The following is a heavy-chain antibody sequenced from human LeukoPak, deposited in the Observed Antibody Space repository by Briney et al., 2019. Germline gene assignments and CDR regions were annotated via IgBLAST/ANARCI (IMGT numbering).Heavy chain of an antibody. J-gene: IGHJ3*02. CDR1: GYTFTSYY. V-gene: IGHV1-46*01. CDR2: INPSDGST. D-gene: IGHD5-24*01. CDR3: ARIRDGYNDAYDI. Sequence: ASVKVSCKASGYTFTSYYIHLVQQAPGQGFEWMAIINPSDGSTTNSQKFQGRVTMTRDTSTSTVYMELSGLRSEDTALYYCARIRDGYNDAYDIWGQGTMVTVSS.